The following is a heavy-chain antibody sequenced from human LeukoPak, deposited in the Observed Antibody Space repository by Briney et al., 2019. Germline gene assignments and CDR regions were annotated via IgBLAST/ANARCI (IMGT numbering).Heavy chain of an antibody. CDR2: IYYSGST. J-gene: IGHJ6*02. CDR1: GGSISSSSYY. D-gene: IGHD1-7*01. V-gene: IGHV4-61*01. CDR3: ARDNWNYGSSMDV. Sequence: SETLSLTCTVSGGSISSSSYYWGWIRQPPGKGLEWIGYIYYSGSTNYNPSLKSRVTISVDTSKNQFSLKLSSVTAADTAVYYCARDNWNYGSSMDVWGQGTTVTVSS.